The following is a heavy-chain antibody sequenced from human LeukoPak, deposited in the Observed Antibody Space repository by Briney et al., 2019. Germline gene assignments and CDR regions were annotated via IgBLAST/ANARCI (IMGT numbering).Heavy chain of an antibody. CDR3: ARRNSWYDS. D-gene: IGHD4-11*01. V-gene: IGHV1-8*01. J-gene: IGHJ5*01. CDR2: MNANTGAT. Sequence: GASVKVSCKASGYSFTSYDIYWVRQATGQGLEWMGWMNANTGATGYAQKFQGRVTMTRDTSISTAYMELSSLRSEDTAIYYCARRNSWYDSWGQGTLVTVLS. CDR1: GYSFTSYD.